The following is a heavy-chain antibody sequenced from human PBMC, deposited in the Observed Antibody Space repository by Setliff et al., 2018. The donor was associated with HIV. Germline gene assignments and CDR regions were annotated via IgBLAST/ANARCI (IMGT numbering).Heavy chain of an antibody. CDR2: INPSGGGT. D-gene: IGHD6-19*01. V-gene: IGHV1-46*01. Sequence: GASVKVSCKASGYTFTSYYIHWVRQAPGQGLEWMGIINPSGGGTTYAQTFQDRVTMSRDTSTSTVYMELSSLRSEDTAVYYCAREALHAGGWRGAFDIWGQGTMVT. J-gene: IGHJ3*02. CDR3: AREALHAGGWRGAFDI. CDR1: GYTFTSYY.